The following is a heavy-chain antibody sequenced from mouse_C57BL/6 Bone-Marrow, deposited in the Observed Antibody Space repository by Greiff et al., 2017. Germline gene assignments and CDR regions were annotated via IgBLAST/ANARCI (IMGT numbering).Heavy chain of an antibody. D-gene: IGHD1-1*01. CDR3: ARITTVGYSMDY. J-gene: IGHJ4*01. Sequence: VQLQQSGPELVKPGASVKISCKASGYAFSSSWMNWVKQRPGQGLEWIGRIYPGDGDTNYNGKFKGKATLTADKSSSTAYMQLSSLTSDDSAVYFCARITTVGYSMDYWGQGTSVTVSS. CDR2: IYPGDGDT. V-gene: IGHV1-82*01. CDR1: GYAFSSSW.